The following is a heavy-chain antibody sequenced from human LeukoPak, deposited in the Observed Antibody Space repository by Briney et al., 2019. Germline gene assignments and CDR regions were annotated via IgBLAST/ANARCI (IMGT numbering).Heavy chain of an antibody. CDR2: IYSGGST. CDR1: GFTVGSNY. Sequence: GGSLRLSCAASGFTVGSNYMSWVRQAPGKGLEWVSVIYSGGSTYYADSVKGRFTISRDNSKNTLYLQMNSLRAEDTAVYYCASSSVAGNSLFDYWGQGTLVTVSS. CDR3: ASSSVAGNSLFDY. J-gene: IGHJ4*02. V-gene: IGHV3-53*01. D-gene: IGHD6-19*01.